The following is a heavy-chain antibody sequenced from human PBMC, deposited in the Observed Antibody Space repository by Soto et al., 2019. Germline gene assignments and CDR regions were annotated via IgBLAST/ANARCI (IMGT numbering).Heavy chain of an antibody. CDR1: GVTFDYYN. CDR3: ARTSPPGVGFYYYYMDF. D-gene: IGHD3-10*01. Sequence: GGSLRLSCAASGVTFDYYNMVWVRQAPGKGLEWVSSIIGSSSYIYYADSVKGRFTISRDNARNSLYLQMNNLRADDTAVYFCARTSPPGVGFYYYYMDFWGKGTTVTVSS. V-gene: IGHV3-21*01. J-gene: IGHJ6*03. CDR2: IIGSSSYI.